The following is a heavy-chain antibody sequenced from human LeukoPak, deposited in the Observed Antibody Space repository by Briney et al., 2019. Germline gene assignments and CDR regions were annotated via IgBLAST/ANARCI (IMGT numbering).Heavy chain of an antibody. Sequence: GGSLRLSCAASGFTFSDYYMSWIRQAPGKGLEWVSYISSSGNTIYYADSVKGRFTISRDNAKNSLYLQMNSLRAEDTAVYYCARDWHNTVFFDYWGQGTLVTVSS. CDR3: ARDWHNTVFFDY. V-gene: IGHV3-11*04. CDR2: ISSSGNTI. J-gene: IGHJ4*02. D-gene: IGHD4-17*01. CDR1: GFTFSDYY.